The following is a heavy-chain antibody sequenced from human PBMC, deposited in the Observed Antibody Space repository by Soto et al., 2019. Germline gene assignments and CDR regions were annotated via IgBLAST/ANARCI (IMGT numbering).Heavy chain of an antibody. CDR2: ISSTSNII. J-gene: IGHJ4*02. CDR1: GFTFSLYS. V-gene: IGHV3-48*01. CDR3: ARGASVAVAGTY. Sequence: EVQLEESGGGLVLPGGSLRLSCVASGFTFSLYSMNWVRRAPGKGLDWVSYISSTSNIIYYADSVKGRFTISRDNAENSLYLEMTSLRAEDTGVYFCARGASVAVAGTYWGQGTPVTVTS. D-gene: IGHD6-19*01.